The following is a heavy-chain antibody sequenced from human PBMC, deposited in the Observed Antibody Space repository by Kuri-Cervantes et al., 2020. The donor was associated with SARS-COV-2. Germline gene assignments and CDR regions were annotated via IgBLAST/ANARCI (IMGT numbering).Heavy chain of an antibody. D-gene: IGHD3-22*01. Sequence: SETLSLTCTVSGGSISSYYWSWIRQPPGKGLEWIGYIYYSGSTNYNPSLKSRVTISVDTSKNQFSLKLSSVTAADTAVYYCARRTWDSSGYYRHFDYWGQGNLVTVSS. CDR1: GGSISSYY. V-gene: IGHV4-59*08. J-gene: IGHJ4*02. CDR2: IYYSGST. CDR3: ARRTWDSSGYYRHFDY.